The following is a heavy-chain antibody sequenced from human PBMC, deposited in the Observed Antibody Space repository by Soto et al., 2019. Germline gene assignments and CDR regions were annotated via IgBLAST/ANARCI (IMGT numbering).Heavy chain of an antibody. D-gene: IGHD6-13*01. J-gene: IGHJ6*02. CDR2: INDDGSST. CDR1: GFTFSTYA. V-gene: IGHV3-23*01. CDR3: VAPPPSAGPGNYYYGCDV. Sequence: EVQLLGSGGALVQPGGSLRLSCAASGFTFSTYAMTWVRQAPGKGLEWVSTINDDGSSTYYADSVKGRFTISRDNSKKTVYLQKNSLRVEDTAVYYCVAPPPSAGPGNYYYGCDVWGQGTTVTVSS.